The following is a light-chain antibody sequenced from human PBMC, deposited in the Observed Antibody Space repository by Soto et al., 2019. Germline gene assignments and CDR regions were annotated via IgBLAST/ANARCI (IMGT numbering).Light chain of an antibody. J-gene: IGKJ2*01. CDR1: QSVSTSS. Sequence: EIVLTQSPGTLSLSPGERATLSCRASQSVSTSSLAWYQQKPGQAPRLLIYGASSRATGIPDRVSGSGSGAHFTLSTSRLEPEDFAMYYCQQYGSSPYTFGQGTKLAIK. CDR3: QQYGSSPYT. CDR2: GAS. V-gene: IGKV3-20*01.